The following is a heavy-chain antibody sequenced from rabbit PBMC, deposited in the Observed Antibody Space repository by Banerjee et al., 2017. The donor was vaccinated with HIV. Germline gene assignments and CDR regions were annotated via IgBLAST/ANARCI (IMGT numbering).Heavy chain of an antibody. J-gene: IGHJ4*01. CDR3: TRGEYARSSGYYFNL. CDR1: GVSFSSGYY. V-gene: IGHV1S40*01. D-gene: IGHD1-1*01. CDR2: IHAGSSGST. Sequence: QSLEESGGDLVKPGASLTLTCAASGVSFSSGYYVCWVRQAPGKGLEWIACIHAGSSGSTYYASWAKGRITISKTSSTTVTLQMTSLTAADTATYFCTRGEYARSSGYYFNLWGPGTLVTVS.